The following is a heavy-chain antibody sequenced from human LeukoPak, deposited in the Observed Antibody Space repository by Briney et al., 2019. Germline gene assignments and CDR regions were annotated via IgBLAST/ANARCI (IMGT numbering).Heavy chain of an antibody. CDR2: IYSSGTT. Sequence: GGSLRLSCAASGFTVSSNYMSWVRQAPGKGLEWVSVIYSSGTTYYADSVKGRFTISRDNSKNTLYLQMDSLRAEDTAVYFCARGLGATVVNLDYWGQGTLVTVSS. J-gene: IGHJ4*02. CDR3: ARGLGATVVNLDY. V-gene: IGHV3-66*01. D-gene: IGHD1-26*01. CDR1: GFTVSSNY.